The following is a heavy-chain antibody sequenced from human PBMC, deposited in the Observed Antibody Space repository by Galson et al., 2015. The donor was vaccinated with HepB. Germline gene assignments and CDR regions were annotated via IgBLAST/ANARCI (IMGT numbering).Heavy chain of an antibody. Sequence: SVKVSCKASGYTFTSYDINWVRQATGQGLEWMGWMNPNSGNTGYAQKFQGRVTMTRNTSISTAYMELSSLRSEDTAVYYCARETTVTTFSYYYYYGMDVWGQGTTVTVSS. CDR3: ARETTVTTFSYYYYYGMDV. J-gene: IGHJ6*02. CDR1: GYTFTSYD. CDR2: MNPNSGNT. V-gene: IGHV1-8*01. D-gene: IGHD4-17*01.